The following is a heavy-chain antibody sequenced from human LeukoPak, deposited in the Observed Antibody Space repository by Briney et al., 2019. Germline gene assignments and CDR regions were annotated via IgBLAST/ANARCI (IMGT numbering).Heavy chain of an antibody. V-gene: IGHV4-59*01. CDR2: IYYSGST. CDR1: GVSISSYY. CDR3: ARAYSSGWYYFDY. J-gene: IGHJ4*02. D-gene: IGHD6-19*01. Sequence: PSETLSLTCTVSGVSISSYYWSWIRQPPGKGLEWIGYIYYSGSTNYNPSLKSRVTISVDTSKNQFSLKLSSVTAADTAVYYCARAYSSGWYYFDYWGQGTLVTVSS.